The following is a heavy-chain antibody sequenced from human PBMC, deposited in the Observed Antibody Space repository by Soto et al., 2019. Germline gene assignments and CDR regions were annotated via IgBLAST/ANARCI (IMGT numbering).Heavy chain of an antibody. CDR1: GYTFTGYY. CDR2: INPNSAAT. CDR3: ASSNLRETHMSDLDF. J-gene: IGHJ4*02. D-gene: IGHD2-21*01. V-gene: IGHV1-2*02. Sequence: ASVKVSCKASGYTFTGYYMHWVRQAPGQGLEWMGWINPNSAATNYAQKFQGRVTMTRDTSISTAYMDLSRLRSDNTAVYYCASSNLRETHMSDLDFWGQGTPVTVSS.